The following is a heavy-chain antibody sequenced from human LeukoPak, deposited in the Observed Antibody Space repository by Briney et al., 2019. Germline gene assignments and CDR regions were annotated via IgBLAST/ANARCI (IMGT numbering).Heavy chain of an antibody. Sequence: GGPLRLSCAASGFPFSSYAMSWVRQAPGKGLEWVSAISGSGGSTYYADSVKGRFTISRDNSKNTLYLQMNSLRAEDTAVYYCAKGGLGYCSSTSCYYFDYWGQGTLVTVSS. CDR1: GFPFSSYA. V-gene: IGHV3-23*01. CDR2: ISGSGGST. CDR3: AKGGLGYCSSTSCYYFDY. D-gene: IGHD2-2*01. J-gene: IGHJ4*02.